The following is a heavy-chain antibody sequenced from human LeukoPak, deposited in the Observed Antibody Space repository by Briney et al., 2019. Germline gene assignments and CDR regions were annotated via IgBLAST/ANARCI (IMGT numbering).Heavy chain of an antibody. V-gene: IGHV3-21*01. CDR1: GFTFSSYS. J-gene: IGHJ3*02. D-gene: IGHD2-8*02. CDR3: ARGVSGAFDI. CDR2: IASRSTYI. Sequence: GGSLRLSCAASGFTFSSYSMNWVRQAPGKGLEWVSSIASRSTYIYYADSVKGRFTISRDNAKNSLYLQMNSLRAEDTAVYYCARGVSGAFDIWGQGTMVTVSS.